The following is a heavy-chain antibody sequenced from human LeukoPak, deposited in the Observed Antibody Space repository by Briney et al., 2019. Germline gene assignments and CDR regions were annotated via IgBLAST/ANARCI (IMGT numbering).Heavy chain of an antibody. CDR1: GGSISSSSYY. V-gene: IGHV4-39*07. Sequence: SETLSLTCTVSGGSISSSSYYWGWIRQPPGKGLEWIGSIYYSGSTYYNPSLKSRVTISVDTSKNQFSLKLSSVTAADTAVYYCARDHRPGRLYCTNDVCPISGWFDPWGQGTLVTVSS. CDR3: ARDHRPGRLYCTNDVCPISGWFDP. J-gene: IGHJ5*02. D-gene: IGHD2-8*01. CDR2: IYYSGST.